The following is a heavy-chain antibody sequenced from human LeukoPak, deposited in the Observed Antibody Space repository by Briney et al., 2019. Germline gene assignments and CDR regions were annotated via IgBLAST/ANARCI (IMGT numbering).Heavy chain of an antibody. J-gene: IGHJ6*03. CDR3: ARGRGYYYYYMDV. CDR1: GGSFSGYY. V-gene: IGHV4-34*01. CDR2: INHSGST. Sequence: SETLSLTCAVYGGSFSGYYWSWIRQPPGKGLEWIGEINHSGSTNHNPSLKSRVTISVDTSKNQFSLKLSSVTAADTAVYYCARGRGYYYYYMDVWGKGTTVTVSS.